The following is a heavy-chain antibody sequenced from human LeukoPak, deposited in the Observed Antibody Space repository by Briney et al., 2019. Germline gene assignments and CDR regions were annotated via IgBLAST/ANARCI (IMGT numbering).Heavy chain of an antibody. CDR1: GYTFTIYV. CDR2: ISGYNGNT. J-gene: IGHJ4*02. CDR3: ARDMSTATSDY. D-gene: IGHD4-11*01. Sequence: ASVKVSCKTSGYTFTIYVISWVGQAPGQGLKWMGWISGYNGNTNYAQKVQGRVTMTTDTSTSTVYMELKSLRSNDTAIYYCARDMSTATSDYWGQGTLVTVSS. V-gene: IGHV1-18*01.